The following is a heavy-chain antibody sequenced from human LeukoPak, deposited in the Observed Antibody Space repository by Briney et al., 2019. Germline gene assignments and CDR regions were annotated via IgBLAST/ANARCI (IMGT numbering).Heavy chain of an antibody. J-gene: IGHJ4*02. CDR1: GFTFSSYA. CDR3: ARGDTAMVTPFDY. V-gene: IGHV3-30*04. CDR2: ISYDGSNK. Sequence: RKSLRLSCAASGFTFSSYAMHWVRQAPGKGLEWVAVISYDGSNKYYADSVKGRFTISRDNSKNTLYLQMNSLRAEDTAVYYCARGDTAMVTPFDYWGQGTLVTVSS. D-gene: IGHD5-18*01.